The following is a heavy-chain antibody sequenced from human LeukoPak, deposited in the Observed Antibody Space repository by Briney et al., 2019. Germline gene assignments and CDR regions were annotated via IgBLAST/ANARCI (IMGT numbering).Heavy chain of an antibody. CDR1: GFTFSDYY. CDR3: ARGFYPDRTMIVVVVDY. Sequence: GGSLRLSCAASGFTFSDYYMNWIRQAPGKGLEWVSYMSSSGNTIYYADSVKGRFTISRDNAKNSLYLQMNSLRAEDTAVYYCARGFYPDRTMIVVVVDYWGQGSLVTVSS. J-gene: IGHJ4*02. D-gene: IGHD3-22*01. CDR2: MSSSGNTI. V-gene: IGHV3-11*01.